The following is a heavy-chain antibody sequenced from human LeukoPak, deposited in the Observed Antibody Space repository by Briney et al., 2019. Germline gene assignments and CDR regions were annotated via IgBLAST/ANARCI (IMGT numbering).Heavy chain of an antibody. V-gene: IGHV4-39*07. CDR3: ARVNNFVEMATIMVFDY. CDR2: IYYSGST. Sequence: SETLSLTCTVSGGSISSSSYYWGWIRQPPGKGLEWIGSIYYSGSTYYNPSLKSRVTISVDTSKNQFSLKLSSVTAADTAVYYCARVNNFVEMATIMVFDYWGQGTLVTVSS. CDR1: GGSISSSSYY. J-gene: IGHJ4*02. D-gene: IGHD5-24*01.